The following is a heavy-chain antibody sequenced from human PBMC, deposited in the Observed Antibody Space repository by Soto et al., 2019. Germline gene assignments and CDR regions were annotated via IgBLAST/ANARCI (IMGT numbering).Heavy chain of an antibody. CDR3: ARASGSNSPFDY. D-gene: IGHD1-26*01. CDR2: INTDGSST. V-gene: IGHV3-74*01. CDR1: GLTFSSYW. J-gene: IGHJ4*02. Sequence: EVQLVESGGGLVQPGGSLRLSCAASGLTFSSYWMHWVRQAPGKGLVWVSRINTDGSSTTYVDSVKGRLTISRDNTQNTLYLQMNRLRVEDTAVYDWARASGSNSPFDYWGKATLFTVSS.